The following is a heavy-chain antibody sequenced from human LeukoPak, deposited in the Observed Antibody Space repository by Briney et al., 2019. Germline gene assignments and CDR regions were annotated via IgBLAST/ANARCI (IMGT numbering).Heavy chain of an antibody. CDR3: ARVAEWIDGNDAFDI. CDR1: GYTFTGYY. V-gene: IGHV1-2*02. Sequence: ASVKVSCKASGYTFTGYYMHWVRQAPGQGLEWMGWINPNSGGTNYAQKFQGRVTMTRDTSISTAYMELSRLRSDDTAVSYCARVAEWIDGNDAFDIWGQGTMVTVSS. J-gene: IGHJ3*02. CDR2: INPNSGGT. D-gene: IGHD3-3*01.